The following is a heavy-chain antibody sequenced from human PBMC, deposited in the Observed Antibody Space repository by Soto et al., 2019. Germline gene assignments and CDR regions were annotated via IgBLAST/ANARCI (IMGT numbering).Heavy chain of an antibody. D-gene: IGHD6-19*01. CDR2: IYWDDDK. J-gene: IGHJ4*02. Sequence: QITLKESGPTLVKPTQTLTLTCTFSGFSLSSTRMAVGWIRQPPGKALEWLALIYWDDDKRYSPFLKSRLTITKDTSKSQVVLTMSNMDPVDTARYYCAHIVVAGLGYYFDYWGRGTLVTVSS. V-gene: IGHV2-5*02. CDR1: GFSLSSTRMA. CDR3: AHIVVAGLGYYFDY.